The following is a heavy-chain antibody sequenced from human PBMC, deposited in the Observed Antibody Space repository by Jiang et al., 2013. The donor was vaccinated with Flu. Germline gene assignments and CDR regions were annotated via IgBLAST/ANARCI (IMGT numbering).Heavy chain of an antibody. Sequence: SGISWNSGSIGYADSVKGRFTISRDNAKNSLYLQMNSLRAEDTALYYCAKDLAGMDYWGQGTLVTVSS. D-gene: IGHD6-19*01. CDR2: ISWNSGSI. J-gene: IGHJ4*02. CDR3: AKDLAGMDY. V-gene: IGHV3-9*01.